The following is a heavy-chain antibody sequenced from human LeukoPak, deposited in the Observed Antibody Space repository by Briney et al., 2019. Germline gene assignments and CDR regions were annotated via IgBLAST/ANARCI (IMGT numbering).Heavy chain of an antibody. Sequence: GRSLRLSCAASGFTFSNYIMHWVRQAPGKGLDWVAVIIENGSNQYYADSVKGRFTISRDNSKNTLFLQMNSLRGEDTAMYYCARVQGGGYRTADYWGQGTLVTVSS. CDR2: IIENGSNQ. J-gene: IGHJ4*02. D-gene: IGHD6-19*01. V-gene: IGHV3-30*04. CDR3: ARVQGGGYRTADY. CDR1: GFTFSNYI.